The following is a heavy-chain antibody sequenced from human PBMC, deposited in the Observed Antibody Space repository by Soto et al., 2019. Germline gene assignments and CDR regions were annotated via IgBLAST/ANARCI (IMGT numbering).Heavy chain of an antibody. V-gene: IGHV3-23*01. D-gene: IGHD6-19*01. CDR2: ITGNGLNS. CDR3: TRAFIAVAVPDY. Sequence: GGSLRLSCAASGFTFHSHAMSWVRLAPGKGLEWISSITGNGLNSYYANSVKGRFTISRDNSKNTVYLQMNGLGAEDTAVYYCTRAFIAVAVPDYWGQGILVTVSS. J-gene: IGHJ4*02. CDR1: GFTFHSHA.